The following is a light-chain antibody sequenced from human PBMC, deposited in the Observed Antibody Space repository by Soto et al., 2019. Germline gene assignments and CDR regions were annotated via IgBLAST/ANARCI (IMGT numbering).Light chain of an antibody. CDR2: DVS. CDR1: SSDVGGYNY. Sequence: QSALTQPASVSGSPGQSITISCTGTSSDVGGYNYVSWYQHHPGKAPKLMIFDVSNRPSGVSNRFSGSKSGNTASLTIYGLHPEDEADYYCSSYTTSNTRQIVFGTGPKVTVL. CDR3: SSYTTSNTRQIV. J-gene: IGLJ1*01. V-gene: IGLV2-14*03.